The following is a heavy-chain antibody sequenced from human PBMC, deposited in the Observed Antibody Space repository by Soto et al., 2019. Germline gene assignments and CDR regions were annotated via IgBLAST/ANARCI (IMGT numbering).Heavy chain of an antibody. V-gene: IGHV1-69*01. CDR1: GVTVSTSA. CDR2: IILILGTT. D-gene: IGHD3-10*01. Sequence: QVQLVQSGAEVKMPGSSVKVSCKASGVTVSTSAISWVRQAPGQGLEWMGVIILILGTTNYAQKFQGRVTITADEPTSTAYMELSSLRSEDTAVYYCAITPEVIIASDYYYYYGMDVWGQGTTVTVSS. J-gene: IGHJ6*02. CDR3: AITPEVIIASDYYYYYGMDV.